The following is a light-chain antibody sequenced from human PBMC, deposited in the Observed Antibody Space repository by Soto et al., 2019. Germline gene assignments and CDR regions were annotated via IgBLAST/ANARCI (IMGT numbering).Light chain of an antibody. Sequence: DIVMTQSPDSVAVSLGERATINCKSSQSVLYTSDNRNYIIWYQQKPGQPPRALIYWASSRVSGVPDRFSGSWSGTDFTLTISSLQAEDAAIYYCQQHYNIPLTFGGGTKVEIK. J-gene: IGKJ4*01. V-gene: IGKV4-1*01. CDR2: WAS. CDR3: QQHYNIPLT. CDR1: QSVLYTSDNRNY.